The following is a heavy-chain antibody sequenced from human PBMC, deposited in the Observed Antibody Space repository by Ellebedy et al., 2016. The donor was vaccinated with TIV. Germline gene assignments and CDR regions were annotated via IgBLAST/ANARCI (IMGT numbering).Heavy chain of an antibody. V-gene: IGHV1-24*01. D-gene: IGHD2-2*01. CDR3: ATGLYCSSTSCSNG. CDR2: FDPEDGET. CDR1: GYTLTEVS. J-gene: IGHJ6*04. Sequence: ASVKVSXXVSGYTLTEVSMHWVRQAPGKGLEWMGGFDPEDGETIYAQKFQGRVTMTEDTSTDTAYMELSSLRSEDTAVYYCATGLYCSSTSCSNGWGKGTTVTVSS.